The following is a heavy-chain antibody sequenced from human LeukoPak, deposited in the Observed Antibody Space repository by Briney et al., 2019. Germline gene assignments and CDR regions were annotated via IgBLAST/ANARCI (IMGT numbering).Heavy chain of an antibody. V-gene: IGHV4-61*02. Sequence: PSQTLSLTCTVSGGSISSGSYYWSWIRQPAGKGLEWIGRIYTSGSTNYNPSLKSRVTISVDTSKNQFSLKLSSVTAADTAVYYCGRERLGGSTFIDNWGQGTLVTVSS. CDR3: GRERLGGSTFIDN. D-gene: IGHD3-16*01. J-gene: IGHJ4*02. CDR2: IYTSGST. CDR1: GGSISSGSYY.